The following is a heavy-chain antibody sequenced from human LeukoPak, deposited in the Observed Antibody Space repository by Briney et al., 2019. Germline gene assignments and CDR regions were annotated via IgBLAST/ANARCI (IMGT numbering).Heavy chain of an antibody. CDR2: INGGGDT. V-gene: IGHV3-23*01. J-gene: IGHJ4*02. D-gene: IGHD6-19*01. Sequence: GGSLRLSCAASGFTFSSYGMSWVRQAPGKGLEWVSTINGGGDTFYADSAKGRFTISRDNSKNTLYLQMNSLRAEDTAAYYCAKRTPYRSGLYYFDYWGRGTLVTVSS. CDR3: AKRTPYRSGLYYFDY. CDR1: GFTFSSYG.